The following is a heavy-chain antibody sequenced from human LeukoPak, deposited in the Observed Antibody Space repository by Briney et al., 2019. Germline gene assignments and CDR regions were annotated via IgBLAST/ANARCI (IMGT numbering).Heavy chain of an antibody. J-gene: IGHJ4*02. CDR1: GGSISSGGYY. D-gene: IGHD3-22*01. V-gene: IGHV4-34*01. CDR3: ARTTRGDTYYYDSSGYYFGTYYFDY. CDR2: INHSGST. Sequence: SETLSLTCAVSGGSISSGGYYWSWIRQPPGKGLEWIGEINHSGSTNYNPSLKSRVTISVDTSKNQFSLKLSSVTAADTAVYYCARTTRGDTYYYDSSGYYFGTYYFDYWGQGTLVTVSS.